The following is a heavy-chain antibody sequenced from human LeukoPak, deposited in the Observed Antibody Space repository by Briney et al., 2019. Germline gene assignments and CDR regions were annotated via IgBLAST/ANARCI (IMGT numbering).Heavy chain of an antibody. D-gene: IGHD4-17*01. V-gene: IGHV3-30*18. CDR2: ISYDESNK. CDR3: ANNNGDYGTFDY. CDR1: GFTFSSYG. Sequence: GGSLRLSCAASGFTFSSYGMHWARKAPGKGLEGEAVISYDESNKNYADAEKGRFTISRDNSKNTLYLQMNSLRAEDTAVYYCANNNGDYGTFDYWGQGTLVTVSS. J-gene: IGHJ4*02.